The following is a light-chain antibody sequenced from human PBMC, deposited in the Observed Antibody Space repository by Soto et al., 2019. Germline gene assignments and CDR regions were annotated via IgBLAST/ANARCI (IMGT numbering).Light chain of an antibody. CDR2: QVT. CDR3: SSFTSSTAVV. Sequence: QSALTQPASVSGSPGQSITISCTGTSSDVGGYNYVSWYQHHPGKAPKLMISQVTNRPSGVSNRFSGSKSGNTASLTISGLQAEDEADYCCSSFTSSTAVVFGGGTKLTVL. V-gene: IGLV2-14*01. CDR1: SSDVGGYNY. J-gene: IGLJ2*01.